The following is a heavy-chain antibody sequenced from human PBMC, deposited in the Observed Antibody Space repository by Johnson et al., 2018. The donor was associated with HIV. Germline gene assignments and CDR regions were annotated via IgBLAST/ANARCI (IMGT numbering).Heavy chain of an antibody. CDR2: IYSGDRT. J-gene: IGHJ3*02. V-gene: IGHV3-66*01. CDR3: AGRSSAWYEDAFDI. CDR1: GFTFSSYA. Sequence: VQLVESGGGLVKPGGSLRLSCAASGFTFSSYAMSWVRQAPGKGLEWVSVIYSGDRTYSAVSVKGRFTISRDSSKNTLFLQMNSLRVEDTAIYYCAGRSSAWYEDAFDIWGQGTMVTVSS. D-gene: IGHD6-19*01.